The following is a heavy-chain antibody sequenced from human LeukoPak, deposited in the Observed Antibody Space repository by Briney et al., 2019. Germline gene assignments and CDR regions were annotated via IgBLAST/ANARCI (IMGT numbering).Heavy chain of an antibody. D-gene: IGHD6-19*01. V-gene: IGHV3-30*02. Sequence: GGSLRLSCAASGFTFSSYGMHWLRQAPGKGLEWVAFIRYDGSNKYYADSVKGRFTISRDNSKNTLYLQMNSLRAEDTAVYYCAKDFVGIEGSGWYGGVYWGQGTLVTVSS. CDR2: IRYDGSNK. J-gene: IGHJ4*02. CDR1: GFTFSSYG. CDR3: AKDFVGIEGSGWYGGVY.